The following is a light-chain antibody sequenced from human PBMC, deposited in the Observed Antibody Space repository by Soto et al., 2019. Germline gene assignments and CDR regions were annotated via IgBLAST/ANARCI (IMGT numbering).Light chain of an antibody. J-gene: IGLJ2*01. CDR1: SSNVGTYT. CDR2: SNN. Sequence: QSVLTQPPSASGNPGQRVTISCSGSSSNVGTYTVNWYQQLPGTAPKLLIYSNNQRPSGVPDRVSGSKSGTSASLAITGLQSEDEANYYCAAWDDSLNGVVFGGGTKLTVL. V-gene: IGLV1-44*01. CDR3: AAWDDSLNGVV.